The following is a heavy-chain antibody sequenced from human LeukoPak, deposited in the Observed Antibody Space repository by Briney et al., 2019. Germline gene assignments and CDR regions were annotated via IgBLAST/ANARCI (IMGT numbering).Heavy chain of an antibody. CDR3: ARADGSGSYYPFDP. V-gene: IGHV3-21*01. CDR2: ISSSSSYI. D-gene: IGHD3-10*01. J-gene: IGHJ5*02. Sequence: GGSLRLSCAASGFTFSSYSMNWVRQAPGKGLEWVSSISSSSSYIYHADSVKGRFTISRDNAKNSLYLQMNSLRAEDTAVYYCARADGSGSYYPFDPWGQGTLVTVSS. CDR1: GFTFSSYS.